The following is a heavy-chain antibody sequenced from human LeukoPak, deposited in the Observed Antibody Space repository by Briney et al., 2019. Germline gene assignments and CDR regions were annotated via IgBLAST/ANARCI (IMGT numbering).Heavy chain of an antibody. V-gene: IGHV3-23*01. J-gene: IGHJ4*02. Sequence: GGTLRLSCAASGITFSSYGMSWVRQAPGKGLEWVSSISSTGGTTYYADSVKGRFTISRDNSKNTLYLQMNSLRAEDTAVYYCAKDRPYYYDSSGYYSELFYFDYWGQGTLVTVSS. CDR1: GITFSSYG. CDR2: ISSTGGTT. D-gene: IGHD3-22*01. CDR3: AKDRPYYYDSSGYYSELFYFDY.